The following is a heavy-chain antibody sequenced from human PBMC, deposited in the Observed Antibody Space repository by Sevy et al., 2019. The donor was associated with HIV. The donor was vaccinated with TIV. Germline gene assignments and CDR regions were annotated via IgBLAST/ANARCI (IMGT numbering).Heavy chain of an antibody. CDR1: GFTFSSYS. D-gene: IGHD6-19*01. J-gene: IGHJ3*02. CDR2: SSSSSSAI. CDR3: ATEQWQLNADDAFDI. V-gene: IGHV3-48*02. Sequence: GGSLRLSCAASGFTFSSYSMNWVRRAPGRGLEWISYSSSSSSAIYYADSVKGRFTISRDNAKNSLYLQMNSLRDEDTAVYYCATEQWQLNADDAFDIWGQGTMVTVSS.